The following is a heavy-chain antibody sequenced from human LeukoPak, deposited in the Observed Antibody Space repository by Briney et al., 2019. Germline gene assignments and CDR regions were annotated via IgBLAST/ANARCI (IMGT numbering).Heavy chain of an antibody. CDR1: GYTFTGYY. D-gene: IGHD2-15*01. V-gene: IGHV1-2*02. J-gene: IGHJ4*02. Sequence: ASVKVSCKASGYTFTGYYMHWVRQAPGQGLEWMGWINPNSGGTNYAQKFQGRVTMTRDTSISTAYMELSRLRSDDTAVYYCAIYCSGGSCPHPRNFDYWGQGTLVTVSS. CDR2: INPNSGGT. CDR3: AIYCSGGSCPHPRNFDY.